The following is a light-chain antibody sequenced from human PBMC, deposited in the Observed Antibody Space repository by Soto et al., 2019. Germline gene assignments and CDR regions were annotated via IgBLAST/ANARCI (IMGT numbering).Light chain of an antibody. V-gene: IGKV1-5*03. J-gene: IGKJ1*01. CDR3: QQYNTYWT. Sequence: DIQMTQSPSSLSASAGDRVTITCRASQSISRHLNWYQQKPGKAPKVLIYKASTLESGVPSRFSGSGSGTEFTLTISSLQPDDAATYYCQQYNTYWTFGQGTKVEIK. CDR1: QSISRH. CDR2: KAS.